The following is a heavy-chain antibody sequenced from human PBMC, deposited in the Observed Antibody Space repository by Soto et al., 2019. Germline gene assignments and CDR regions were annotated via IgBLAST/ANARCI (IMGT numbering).Heavy chain of an antibody. CDR1: GVSISSSSYY. Sequence: SETLSLTCTVSGVSISSSSYYWGWIRQPPGKGLEWIGSIYYSGSTYYNPSLKSRVTISVDTSKNQFSLKLSSVTAADTAVYYCARGLDYDFWSGYHYWGQGTLVTVSS. CDR2: IYYSGST. D-gene: IGHD3-3*01. CDR3: ARGLDYDFWSGYHY. V-gene: IGHV4-39*01. J-gene: IGHJ4*02.